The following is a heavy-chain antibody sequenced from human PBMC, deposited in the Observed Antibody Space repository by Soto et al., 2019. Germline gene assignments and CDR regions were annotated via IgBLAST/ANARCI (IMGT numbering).Heavy chain of an antibody. CDR2: ISYDGSNK. CDR3: SRELGYSSSSLGLGY. D-gene: IGHD6-6*01. Sequence: GGSLRLSCAASGFTFSSYAMHWVRQAPGKGLEWVAVISYDGSNKYYADSVKGRFTISRDNSKNTLYLQMNSLRAEDTAVYYCSRELGYSSSSLGLGYWGQGTLVTVSS. V-gene: IGHV3-30-3*01. CDR1: GFTFSSYA. J-gene: IGHJ4*02.